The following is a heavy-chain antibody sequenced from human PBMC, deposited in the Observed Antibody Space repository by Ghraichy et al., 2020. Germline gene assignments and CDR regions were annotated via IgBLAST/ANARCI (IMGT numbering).Heavy chain of an antibody. D-gene: IGHD3-22*01. CDR2: ISSSSSYI. CDR1: GFTFSSYS. J-gene: IGHJ3*02. CDR3: ARDARPKPYYYDSRGAFDI. V-gene: IGHV3-21*01. Sequence: GGSLRLSCAASGFTFSSYSMNWVRQAPGKGLEWVSSISSSSSYIYYADSVKGRFTISRDNAKNSLYLQMNSLRAEDTAVYYCARDARPKPYYYDSRGAFDIWGQGTMVTVSS.